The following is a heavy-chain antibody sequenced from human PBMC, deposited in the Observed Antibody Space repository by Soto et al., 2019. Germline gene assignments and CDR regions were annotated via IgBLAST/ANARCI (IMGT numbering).Heavy chain of an antibody. J-gene: IGHJ4*02. D-gene: IGHD6-19*01. Sequence: TGGSLRLSCAASGFTFSSYGMHWVRQAPGKGLEWVAVISYDGSNKYYADSVKGRFTISRDNSKNTLYLQMNSLRAEDTAVYYCAVSSGWDHGFDYWGQGTLVTVSS. CDR1: GFTFSSYG. CDR2: ISYDGSNK. CDR3: AVSSGWDHGFDY. V-gene: IGHV3-30*03.